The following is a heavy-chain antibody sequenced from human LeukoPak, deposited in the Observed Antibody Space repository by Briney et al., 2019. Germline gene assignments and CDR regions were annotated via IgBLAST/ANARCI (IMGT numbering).Heavy chain of an antibody. D-gene: IGHD3-10*01. Sequence: GGSLRPSCAASGFTFSVFWMFWVRQAPGQGLVWVSHISPDGRSTNYADSVKGRFTISRDNARNTLYLQLNSLTAEDTAVYYCAKDANYYGSGSYSWGQGTLVTVSS. CDR3: AKDANYYGSGSYS. CDR2: ISPDGRST. CDR1: GFTFSVFW. J-gene: IGHJ4*02. V-gene: IGHV3-74*01.